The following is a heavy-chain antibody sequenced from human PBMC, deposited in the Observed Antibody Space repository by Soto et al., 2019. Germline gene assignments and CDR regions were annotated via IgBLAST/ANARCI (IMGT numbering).Heavy chain of an antibody. J-gene: IGHJ4*02. V-gene: IGHV1-69*01. D-gene: IGHD6-6*01. CDR1: VETFSRYL. CDR2: IIPIFGTA. Sequence: GFSVKGSRKTSVETFSRYLSSWVRQEPGQGLEWMGGIIPIFGTANYAQKFQGRVTITADESTSTAYMELSSLRSEDTAVYYCARGYVAARYFDYWGQGTLVTVSS. CDR3: ARGYVAARYFDY.